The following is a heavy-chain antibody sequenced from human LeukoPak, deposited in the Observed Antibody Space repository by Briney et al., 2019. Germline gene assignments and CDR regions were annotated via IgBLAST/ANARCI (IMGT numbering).Heavy chain of an antibody. Sequence: GGSLRLSCAASGFTFSSYSMNWVRQAPGKGLEWVSAISGSGGSTYYADSVKGRFTISRDNSKNTLYLQMNSLRAEDTAVYYGARDRLAHNAWGQGTLVTVSS. CDR1: GFTFSSYS. CDR2: ISGSGGST. J-gene: IGHJ5*02. V-gene: IGHV3-23*01. D-gene: IGHD2-8*01. CDR3: ARDRLAHNA.